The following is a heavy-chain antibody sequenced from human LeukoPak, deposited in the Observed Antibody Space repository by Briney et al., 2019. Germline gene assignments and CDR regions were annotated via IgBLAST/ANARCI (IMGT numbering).Heavy chain of an antibody. D-gene: IGHD5-12*01. Sequence: GGSLRLSCAASGFTFSSYAMSWVRQAPGKGLEWVSGINWNGGSTGYADSVKGRFTISRDNAKNSLYLQMNSLRAEDTALYYCARGDPGEATHFDYWGQGTLVTVSS. CDR2: INWNGGST. CDR3: ARGDPGEATHFDY. CDR1: GFTFSSYA. V-gene: IGHV3-20*04. J-gene: IGHJ4*02.